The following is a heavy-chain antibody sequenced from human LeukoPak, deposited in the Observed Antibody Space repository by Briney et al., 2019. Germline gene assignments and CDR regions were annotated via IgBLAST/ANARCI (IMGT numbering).Heavy chain of an antibody. V-gene: IGHV3-30*02. Sequence: GGSLSLFCAVSGFPFGIYGMHCARQPPGKGLEWVAFIRYEGSNTYYAHCGKGLLTISRDSYKNTLYLQMNSLRAEDTAVYYCAKAPYQLLLSPNYWFDPWGQGTLVTVSS. J-gene: IGHJ5*02. CDR1: GFPFGIYG. CDR3: AKAPYQLLLSPNYWFDP. CDR2: IRYEGSNT. D-gene: IGHD2-2*01.